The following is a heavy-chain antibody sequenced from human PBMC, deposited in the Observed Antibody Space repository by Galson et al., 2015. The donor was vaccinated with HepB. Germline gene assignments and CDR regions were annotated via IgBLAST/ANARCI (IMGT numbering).Heavy chain of an antibody. CDR2: ISAYNGNT. D-gene: IGHD6-19*01. CDR3: ARDFYDPSVAVAGTRRDYYYGMDV. Sequence: SVKVSCKASGYTFTSYGITWVRQAPGQGLEWMGWISAYNGNTVYAQKFQGRVTMTTETYTSTAYMNLRSLRSDDTAVYYCARDFYDPSVAVAGTRRDYYYGMDVWGQGTTVTVSS. J-gene: IGHJ6*02. V-gene: IGHV1-18*01. CDR1: GYTFTSYG.